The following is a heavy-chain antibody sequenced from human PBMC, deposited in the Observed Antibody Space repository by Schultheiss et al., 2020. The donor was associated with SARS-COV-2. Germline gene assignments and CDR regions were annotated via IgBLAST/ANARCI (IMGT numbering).Heavy chain of an antibody. V-gene: IGHV3-21*01. Sequence: GGSLRLSCAASGFTFNAYSINWVRQAPGKGLEWVSSISSSSSYIYYADSVKGRFTISRDNAKNSLYLQMNSLRAEDTAVYYCARDSPWLRTYYYYGMDVWGQGTTVTVSS. J-gene: IGHJ6*02. CDR1: GFTFNAYS. CDR2: ISSSSSYI. D-gene: IGHD5-12*01. CDR3: ARDSPWLRTYYYYGMDV.